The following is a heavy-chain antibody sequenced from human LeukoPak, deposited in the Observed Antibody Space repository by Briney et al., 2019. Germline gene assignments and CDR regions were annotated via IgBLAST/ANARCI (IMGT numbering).Heavy chain of an antibody. CDR1: GFTFSSYA. D-gene: IGHD1-26*01. CDR2: ISSSSSYI. J-gene: IGHJ3*02. V-gene: IGHV3-21*01. CDR3: ARFPQTRRIVGADDAFGI. Sequence: GGSLRLSCAASGFTFSSYAMNWVRQAPGKGLEWVSSISSSSSYIYYADSLKGRFTISRDNAKNSLYLQMNSLRAEDTAVYYCARFPQTRRIVGADDAFGIWGQGTMVTVSS.